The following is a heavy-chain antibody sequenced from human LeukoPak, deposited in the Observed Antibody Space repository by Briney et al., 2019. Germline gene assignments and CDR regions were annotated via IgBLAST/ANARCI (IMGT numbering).Heavy chain of an antibody. J-gene: IGHJ4*02. Sequence: GGSLRLSCAASGFTFSSYAMSWVRQPPGKGLEWVSAISGSGGSTYYADSVKGRFTISRDNSKNTLYLQMNSLRAEDTAVYYCAKNDGVVPAAMGDYWGQGTLVTVSS. V-gene: IGHV3-23*01. D-gene: IGHD2-2*01. CDR1: GFTFSSYA. CDR3: AKNDGVVPAAMGDY. CDR2: ISGSGGST.